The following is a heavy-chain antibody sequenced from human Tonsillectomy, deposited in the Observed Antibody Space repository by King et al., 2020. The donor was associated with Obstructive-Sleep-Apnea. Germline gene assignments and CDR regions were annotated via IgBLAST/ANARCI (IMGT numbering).Heavy chain of an antibody. CDR1: GFTFSSYA. V-gene: IGHV3-64*01. J-gene: IGHJ4*02. Sequence: VQMVESGGGLVQPGGSLRLSCAASGFTFSSYAMHWVRQAPGKGLEYVSAISSNGGYTYYANSVKGRFTISRDDSKNTLYLQMGSLRPEDMAGYYCPREGGAGSGNYYNPQYFDYWGQGTLVTVSS. CDR3: PREGGAGSGNYYNPQYFDY. CDR2: ISSNGGYT. D-gene: IGHD3-10*01.